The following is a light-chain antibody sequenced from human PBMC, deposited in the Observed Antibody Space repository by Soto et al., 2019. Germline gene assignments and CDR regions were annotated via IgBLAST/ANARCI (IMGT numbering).Light chain of an antibody. Sequence: QSALTQPASVSGSPGQWITIPCTGTSSDVGGYNYVSWYQLHPRKAPKLIIYEVSNRPSGVSNRFSGSKSGNTASLTISGLQAEDEADYYCGTWDSSLSAVFGGGTKVTVL. CDR1: SSDVGGYNY. CDR2: EVS. V-gene: IGLV2-14*01. J-gene: IGLJ2*01. CDR3: GTWDSSLSAV.